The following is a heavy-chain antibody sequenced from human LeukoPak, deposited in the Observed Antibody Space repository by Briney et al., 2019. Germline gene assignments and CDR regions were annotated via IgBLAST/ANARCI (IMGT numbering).Heavy chain of an antibody. V-gene: IGHV3-23*01. J-gene: IGHJ4*02. CDR3: ARVLTLWFGALDY. CDR2: ISGSGTTT. CDR1: GFTFSSYA. D-gene: IGHD3-10*01. Sequence: GGSLRLSCAASGFTFSSYAMSWVRQAPGKGLEWVSAISGSGTTTYYAESVRGRFTISRDNSKNTVYLQVNSLRADDTALYYCARVLTLWFGALDYWGQGRMVSV.